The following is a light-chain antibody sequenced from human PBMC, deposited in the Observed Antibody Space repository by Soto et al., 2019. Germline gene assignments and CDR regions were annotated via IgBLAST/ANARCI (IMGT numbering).Light chain of an antibody. CDR2: WAS. CDR1: QSVLFNSKNKNY. Sequence: DIVMTQSPDSLAVSLGERATINCKSSQSVLFNSKNKNYLAWYQQKPGQPPKLLIYWASTRESGVPDRFSGSGSGTDFTLTISRLQAEDVAVYYCQQYYNTPITFGGGPKVEIK. J-gene: IGKJ4*01. V-gene: IGKV4-1*01. CDR3: QQYYNTPIT.